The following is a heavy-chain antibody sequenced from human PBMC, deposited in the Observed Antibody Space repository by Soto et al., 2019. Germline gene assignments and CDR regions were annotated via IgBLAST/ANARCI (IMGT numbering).Heavy chain of an antibody. D-gene: IGHD6-13*01. V-gene: IGHV3-30-3*01. CDR2: MSNDGSNT. CDR3: ARELISSTSPVEFDS. CDR1: GFTFSTYA. J-gene: IGHJ4*02. Sequence: QVHLVESGGGVVQPGRSLRLSCAASGFTFSTYAMHWVRQAPGKGLEWVAFMSNDGSNTYYSDYVKGRFTISRDNSKNTLYLQMNSLRTEDTAVYYCARELISSTSPVEFDSWGQGTLVTVSS.